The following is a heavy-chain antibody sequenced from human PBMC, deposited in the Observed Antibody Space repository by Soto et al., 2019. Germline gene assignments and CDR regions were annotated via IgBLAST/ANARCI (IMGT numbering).Heavy chain of an antibody. Sequence: GGSLRLSCAASGLTFSGSAMHWVRQASGKWLEWVGRIRSKSNSYATAYAASVKGRFTISRDDSKDTAYLQMNSLKTEDTAVYYCTRDPRNYYDSIGSANWFDPWGQGXLVTVYS. CDR2: IRSKSNSYAT. CDR3: TRDPRNYYDSIGSANWFDP. CDR1: GLTFSGSA. V-gene: IGHV3-73*01. J-gene: IGHJ5*02. D-gene: IGHD3-22*01.